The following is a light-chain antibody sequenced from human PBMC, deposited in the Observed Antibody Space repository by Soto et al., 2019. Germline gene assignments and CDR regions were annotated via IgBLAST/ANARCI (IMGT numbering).Light chain of an antibody. Sequence: DIVMTQSPDSLAVSLGERATINCKSSQSLLYNNKYYLVWYQLKPGQPPKVLIYWASTRESGVPDRFSGSGSGTDYTLTISSLQSEDVAVYYCQQYYSPPYTFGQGTKLEIK. CDR2: WAS. CDR3: QQYYSPPYT. J-gene: IGKJ2*01. CDR1: QSLLYNNKYY. V-gene: IGKV4-1*01.